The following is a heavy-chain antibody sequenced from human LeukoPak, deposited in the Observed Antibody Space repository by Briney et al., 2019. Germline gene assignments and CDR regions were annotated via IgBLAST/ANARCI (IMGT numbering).Heavy chain of an antibody. CDR2: IWYDGSNK. CDR3: AKDRDIYYDSSGYRQNDAFDI. CDR1: GFTFSSYA. Sequence: GGSLRLSCAASGFTFSSYAMSWVRQAPGKGLDWVAVIWYDGSNKYYADSVKGRFTISRDNSKNTLYLQMNSLRAEDTAVYYCAKDRDIYYDSSGYRQNDAFDIWGQGTMVTVSS. J-gene: IGHJ3*02. D-gene: IGHD3-22*01. V-gene: IGHV3-33*06.